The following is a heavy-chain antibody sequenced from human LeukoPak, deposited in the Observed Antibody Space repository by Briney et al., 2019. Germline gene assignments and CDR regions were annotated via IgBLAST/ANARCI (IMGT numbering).Heavy chain of an antibody. CDR2: INKDGSDK. Sequence: GGSLRLSCAASGFTFNMYWMTWVRQAPGKGLEAVAYINKDGSDKYYVDSVKGRFTVSRDNAKNSLYLQMNSLRAEDTAVYYCARDAGYGGNSDYWGQGTLVTVSS. D-gene: IGHD4-23*01. CDR3: ARDAGYGGNSDY. V-gene: IGHV3-7*01. J-gene: IGHJ4*02. CDR1: GFTFNMYW.